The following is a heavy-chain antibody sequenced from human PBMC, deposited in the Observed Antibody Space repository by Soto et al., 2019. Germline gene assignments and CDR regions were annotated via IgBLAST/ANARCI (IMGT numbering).Heavy chain of an antibody. CDR3: AKDLIHGDYYYYYGMDV. CDR2: LTASGLNT. J-gene: IGHJ6*02. V-gene: IGHV3-23*01. CDR1: GFNFGSYG. D-gene: IGHD4-17*01. Sequence: GGSLRLSCSASGFNFGSYGMSWVRQSPGKGLEWVSGLTASGLNTYYTDSVKGRFTISRDNSRNTVYLQMNSLRAEDTAVYYCAKDLIHGDYYYYYGMDVWGQGTTVTVSS.